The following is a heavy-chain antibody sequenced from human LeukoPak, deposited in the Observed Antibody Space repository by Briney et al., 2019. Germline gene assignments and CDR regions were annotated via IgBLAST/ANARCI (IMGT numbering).Heavy chain of an antibody. CDR3: AIWDQSTRGSYYYFDY. V-gene: IGHV4-39*01. J-gene: IGHJ4*02. Sequence: SETLSLTCTVSGGSISSSSYYWGWIRQPPGKGLEWIGSIYYSGSTYYNPSLKSRVTISVDTSKNQFSLKLSSVTAADTAVYYCAIWDQSTRGSYYYFDYWGQGTLVTVSS. D-gene: IGHD1-26*01. CDR1: GGSISSSSYY. CDR2: IYYSGST.